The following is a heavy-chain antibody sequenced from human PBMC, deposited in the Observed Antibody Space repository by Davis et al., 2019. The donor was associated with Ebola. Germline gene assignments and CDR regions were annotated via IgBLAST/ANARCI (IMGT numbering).Heavy chain of an antibody. J-gene: IGHJ4*02. Sequence: PGGSLRLSCAASGFTFSSYAMHWVRQAPGKGLEWVAVISYDGSNKYYADSVKGRFTISRDNSKNTLYLQMNSLRAEDTAVYYCARDPGWELLRGGFDYWGQGTLVTVSS. D-gene: IGHD1-26*01. CDR1: GFTFSSYA. CDR2: ISYDGSNK. V-gene: IGHV3-30-3*01. CDR3: ARDPGWELLRGGFDY.